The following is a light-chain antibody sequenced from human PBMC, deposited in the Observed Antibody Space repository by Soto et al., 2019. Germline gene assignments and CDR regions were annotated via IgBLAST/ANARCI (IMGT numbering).Light chain of an antibody. Sequence: QSVLTQPASVSGSPGQSITISCTGTSSDVGTYNYVTWYQQHPDNAPKVIIYGVSNRPSGMSSRFSGSKSGNTASLTISGLQAEDEADYYCCSYTTSSRYVFGTGTKLTVL. CDR1: SSDVGTYNY. CDR2: GVS. CDR3: CSYTTSSRYV. V-gene: IGLV2-14*03. J-gene: IGLJ1*01.